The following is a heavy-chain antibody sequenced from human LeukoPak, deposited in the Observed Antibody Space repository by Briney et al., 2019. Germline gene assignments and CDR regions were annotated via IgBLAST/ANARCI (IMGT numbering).Heavy chain of an antibody. CDR3: ARGSGSLFGRIDY. D-gene: IGHD3-10*01. V-gene: IGHV4-59*01. CDR1: GGSISSYY. J-gene: IGHJ4*02. Sequence: PSETLSLTCTVSGGSISSYYRSWIRQPPGKGLEWIGYIYYSGSTNYNPSLKSRVTISVDTSKNQFSLKLSSVPAADTAVYYCARGSGSLFGRIDYWGQGTLVTVSS. CDR2: IYYSGST.